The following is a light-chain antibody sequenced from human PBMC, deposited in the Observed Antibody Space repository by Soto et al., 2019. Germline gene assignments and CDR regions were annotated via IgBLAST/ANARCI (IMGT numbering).Light chain of an antibody. CDR1: QSVSSTY. J-gene: IGKJ2*01. Sequence: EMGLTQSPGTLSLSPGERATLSCRASQSVSSTYLARYQQKPGQAPRLLIYGASSRATVIPDRFSGSGSGTEFTLTISRLEPEDFAVYYCEQYGSSSYTFGQGTKLEIK. CDR3: EQYGSSSYT. CDR2: GAS. V-gene: IGKV3-20*01.